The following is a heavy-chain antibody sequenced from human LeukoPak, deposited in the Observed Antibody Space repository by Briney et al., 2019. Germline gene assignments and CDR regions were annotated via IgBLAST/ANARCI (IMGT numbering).Heavy chain of an antibody. J-gene: IGHJ4*02. CDR2: ISGSGDNT. CDR1: GFTFSTYA. Sequence: GGSLRLSCAASGFTFSTYAMNWVRQAPGKGLELVSGISGSGDNTYYTDSVKGRFTISRDNSKDTLYLQMNSLRAEDTAVYYCAKERSSGVYRLFDYWGQGTLVTVSS. D-gene: IGHD3-22*01. CDR3: AKERSSGVYRLFDY. V-gene: IGHV3-23*01.